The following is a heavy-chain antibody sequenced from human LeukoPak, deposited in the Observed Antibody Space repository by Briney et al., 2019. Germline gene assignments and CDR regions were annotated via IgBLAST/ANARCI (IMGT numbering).Heavy chain of an antibody. V-gene: IGHV4-59*08. Sequence: SETLSLTWTVSCGSISSYYWSWIRLPPGSGPEWLVHIYYSVSTNYNPSLKSRVTISIDTSKSQFSLKPSGVTAADTAVYYCARQGSAVHWY. CDR3: ARQGSAVHWY. J-gene: IGHJ2*01. D-gene: IGHD6-19*01. CDR1: CGSISSYY. CDR2: IYYSVST.